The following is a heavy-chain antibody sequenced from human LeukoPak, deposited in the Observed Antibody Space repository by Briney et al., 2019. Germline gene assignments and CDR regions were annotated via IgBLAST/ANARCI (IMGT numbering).Heavy chain of an antibody. CDR2: VFYSGGT. CDR1: GGSITGYF. CDR3: ARHLITLVRGANHNWFDP. Sequence: PSETLSLTCTVSGGSITGYFWSWIRQPPGKGLEWIGYVFYSGGTLYNPPLESRVTMSVGTSKSQFSLELTSVTAADTAVYYCARHLITLVRGANHNWFDPWGQGTLVTVSS. J-gene: IGHJ5*02. D-gene: IGHD3-10*01. V-gene: IGHV4-59*08.